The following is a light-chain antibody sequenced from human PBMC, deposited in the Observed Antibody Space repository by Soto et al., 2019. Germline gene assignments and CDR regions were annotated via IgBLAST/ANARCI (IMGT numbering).Light chain of an antibody. Sequence: DIVMTQSPDSLAVSLGERATINCKSSQSVLYSSNNKNYLAWYQQKPGQPPKLLIYWASTRESGVPDRFSGSGSGTDFTLTISSLQAADVAVYSCQQYYSSPYTVGQGTKLEIK. CDR3: QQYYSSPYT. V-gene: IGKV4-1*01. CDR1: QSVLYSSNNKNY. J-gene: IGKJ2*01. CDR2: WAS.